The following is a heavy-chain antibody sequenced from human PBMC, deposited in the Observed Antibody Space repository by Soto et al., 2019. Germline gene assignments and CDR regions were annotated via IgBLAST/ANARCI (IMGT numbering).Heavy chain of an antibody. Sequence: GSGPTLVNPTQTLTLTCTFSGFSLSTSGMCVSWIRQPPGKALEWLARIDWDDDKYYSTSLKTRLTISKDTSKNQVVLTMTNMDPVDTATYYCARIQLYDSSGYYLAGMDVWGQGTTVTVSS. CDR3: ARIQLYDSSGYYLAGMDV. V-gene: IGHV2-70*11. D-gene: IGHD3-22*01. CDR1: GFSLSTSGMC. CDR2: IDWDDDK. J-gene: IGHJ6*02.